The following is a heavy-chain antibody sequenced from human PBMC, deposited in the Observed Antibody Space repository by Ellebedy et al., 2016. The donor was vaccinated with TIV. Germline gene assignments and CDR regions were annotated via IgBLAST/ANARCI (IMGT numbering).Heavy chain of an antibody. CDR2: FGPEDGAT. Sequence: AASVKVSCKVSGNTLTELSMHWVRQAPGKGLEWMGGFGPEDGATVYAQKFQGRVTMTEDTSTDTAYMELSRLISEDTAVYYCTNAANSWTFDYWGQGTLVAVSS. CDR1: GNTLTELS. D-gene: IGHD6-13*01. J-gene: IGHJ4*02. CDR3: TNAANSWTFDY. V-gene: IGHV1-24*01.